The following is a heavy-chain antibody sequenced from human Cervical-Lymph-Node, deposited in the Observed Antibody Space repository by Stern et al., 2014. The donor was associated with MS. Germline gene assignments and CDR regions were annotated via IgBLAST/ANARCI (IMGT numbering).Heavy chain of an antibody. CDR1: GFTFSNYY. Sequence: VQLVQSGAEVKKPGASVQVSCKPSGFTFSNYYIHWLRQAPGQRPEWRGRISPKNGDTNYAPKFQGRVTMTRDTSVVLVSLEVTGLRFDDTAVYYCAENMDVWGQGTTVTVSS. J-gene: IGHJ6*02. V-gene: IGHV1-2*02. CDR3: AENMDV. CDR2: ISPKNGDT.